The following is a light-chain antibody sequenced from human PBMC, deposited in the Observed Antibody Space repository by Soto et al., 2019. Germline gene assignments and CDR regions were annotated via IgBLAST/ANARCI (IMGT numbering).Light chain of an antibody. CDR1: QSLLHSNGYNY. J-gene: IGKJ2*01. CDR3: MQALQTPMYT. Sequence: DLVMTQSPLSLPVTPGEPASISCRSSQSLLHSNGYNYLDWYLQKPGQSPQLLIYLGSNLASGVPDRFSGSGSGTDFTLKISRVEAEDVWVYYCMQALQTPMYTFGQGTKLEIK. CDR2: LGS. V-gene: IGKV2-28*01.